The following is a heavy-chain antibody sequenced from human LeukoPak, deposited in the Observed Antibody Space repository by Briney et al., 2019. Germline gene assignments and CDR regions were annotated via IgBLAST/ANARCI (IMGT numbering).Heavy chain of an antibody. J-gene: IGHJ4*02. Sequence: GASVKISCKVSGYTFTHYYMHWVQQAPGKGLEWMGLVDPEDGETIYAEKFQGRVTITADTSTDTAYMELSSLRSEDTAVYYCATDRRADSSGYSFDYWGQGTLVTVSS. CDR1: GYTFTHYY. V-gene: IGHV1-69-2*01. D-gene: IGHD3-22*01. CDR3: ATDRRADSSGYSFDY. CDR2: VDPEDGET.